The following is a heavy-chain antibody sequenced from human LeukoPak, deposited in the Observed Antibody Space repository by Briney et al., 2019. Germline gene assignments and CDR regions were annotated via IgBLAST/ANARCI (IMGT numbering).Heavy chain of an antibody. D-gene: IGHD1-26*01. V-gene: IGHV3-48*03. CDR3: ASRSPSVPWAFDY. CDR1: GFTFSTYE. J-gene: IGHJ4*02. Sequence: PGGSLRLSCAASGFTFSTYEINWVRQAPGKGLEWVSYTTTGGSTIYHADSVKGRFTISRDNAKNSLYLQMNSLRAEDTAVYYCASRSPSVPWAFDYWGQGTLVTVSS. CDR2: TTTGGSTI.